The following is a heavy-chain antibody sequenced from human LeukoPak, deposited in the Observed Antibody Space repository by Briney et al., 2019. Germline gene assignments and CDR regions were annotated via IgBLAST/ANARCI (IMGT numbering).Heavy chain of an antibody. D-gene: IGHD4/OR15-4a*01. CDR1: GYTFSSYG. V-gene: IGHV1-18*01. CDR3: ARGVWWPHSGLDY. CDR2: NSADNGNT. J-gene: IGHJ4*02. Sequence: ASVTVSCKASGYTFSSYGISWVRQAPGQGLEWMGWNSADNGNTKYADKLQGRVTMTTDTSTTTAYMELRRLRSDDTAVYYCARGVWWPHSGLDYWGQGTLVTVSS.